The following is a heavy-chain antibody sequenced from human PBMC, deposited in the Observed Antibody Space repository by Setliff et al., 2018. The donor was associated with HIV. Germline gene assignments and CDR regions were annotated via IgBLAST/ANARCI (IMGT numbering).Heavy chain of an antibody. CDR1: GFSFGNHW. CDR3: TTGLIYRGADCSFDT. Sequence: GGSLRLSCGASGFSFGNHWMYWVRQTPGKGLEWVSRIRSKIDGETTEYAAPVKGRFTILRDDSKNTVYLQMNSLKAEDTAVYYCTTGLIYRGADCSFDTWGQGTLVTVSS. D-gene: IGHD2-21*02. J-gene: IGHJ5*02. CDR2: IRSKIDGETT. V-gene: IGHV3-15*01.